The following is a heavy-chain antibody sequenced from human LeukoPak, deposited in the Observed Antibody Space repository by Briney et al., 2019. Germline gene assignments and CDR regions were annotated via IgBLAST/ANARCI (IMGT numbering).Heavy chain of an antibody. J-gene: IGHJ6*02. Sequence: SQTLSLTCAISGDSVSSNSAAWNWIRQSPSRGLEWLGRRYYRSKWYNDYAVSVKSRITINPDTSKNQFSLQLNSVTPEDTAVYYCARVNGVRVYYYYGMDVWGQGTTVTVSS. CDR1: GDSVSSNSAA. CDR3: ARVNGVRVYYYYGMDV. V-gene: IGHV6-1*01. CDR2: RYYRSKWYN. D-gene: IGHD3-10*01.